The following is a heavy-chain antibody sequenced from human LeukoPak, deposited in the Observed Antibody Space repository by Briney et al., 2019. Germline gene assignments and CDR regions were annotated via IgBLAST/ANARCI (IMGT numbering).Heavy chain of an antibody. Sequence: RGSLRLSCAASGFTFSSYWMSWVRQAPGKGLEWVSAISGSGGSTYYADSVKGRFTISRDNSKNTLYLQMNSLRAEDTAVYYCAKDPRSSRARDDYWGQGTLVTVSS. J-gene: IGHJ4*02. CDR3: AKDPRSSRARDDY. V-gene: IGHV3-23*01. D-gene: IGHD6-6*01. CDR1: GFTFSSYW. CDR2: ISGSGGST.